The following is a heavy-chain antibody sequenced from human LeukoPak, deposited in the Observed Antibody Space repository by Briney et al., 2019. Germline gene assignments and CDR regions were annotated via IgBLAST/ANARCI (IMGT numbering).Heavy chain of an antibody. CDR3: ARGIFNDYGDYGRFDY. J-gene: IGHJ4*02. Sequence: ASVKVSCKASGYTFTSYGISWVRQAPGQGLEWMGWISAYNGNTNYAQKLQGRVTMTTDTSTSTAYMELRSLRSDDTAVYYCARGIFNDYGDYGRFDYWGQGTLVTVSS. V-gene: IGHV1-18*01. CDR2: ISAYNGNT. CDR1: GYTFTSYG. D-gene: IGHD4-17*01.